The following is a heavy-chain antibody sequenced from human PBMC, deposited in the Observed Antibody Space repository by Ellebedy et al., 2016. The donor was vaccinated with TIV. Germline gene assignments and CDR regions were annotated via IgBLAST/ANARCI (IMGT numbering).Heavy chain of an antibody. Sequence: LSLTCATSRFTFTYTWMHWIRQAPGKGLEWVSRISRDGDIRGYAEFAKGRFTVSRDNTKNTLYLQMSGLRADDSAVYYCATDEGGSYDSWGQGTRVSVSS. CDR2: ISRDGDIR. V-gene: IGHV3-74*01. D-gene: IGHD1-26*01. CDR3: ATDEGGSYDS. J-gene: IGHJ4*02. CDR1: RFTFTYTW.